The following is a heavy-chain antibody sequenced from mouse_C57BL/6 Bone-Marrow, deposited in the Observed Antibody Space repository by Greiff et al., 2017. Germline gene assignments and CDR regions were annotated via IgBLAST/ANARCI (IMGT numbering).Heavy chain of an antibody. CDR1: GFNIKDYY. Sequence: EVKLMESGAELVKPGASVKLSCTASGFNIKDYYIHWVKQRTEQGLEWIGRIDPEDGETKYAPKFQDKATITADTSSKTAYLQLSSLTSEDTAVYYCTRSLIYYGTNYWGQGTTLTVSS. V-gene: IGHV14-2*01. CDR3: TRSLIYYGTNY. J-gene: IGHJ2*01. CDR2: IDPEDGET. D-gene: IGHD1-1*01.